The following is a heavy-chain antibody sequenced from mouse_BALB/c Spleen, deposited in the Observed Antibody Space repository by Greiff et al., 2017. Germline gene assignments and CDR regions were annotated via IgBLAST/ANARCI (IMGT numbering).Heavy chain of an antibody. D-gene: IGHD2-2*01. J-gene: IGHJ2*01. Sequence: EVQLQESGPGLVKPSQSLSLTCTVTGYSITSDYAWNWIRQFPGNKLEWMGYISYSGSTSYNPSLKSRISITRDTSKNQFFLQLNSVTTEDTATYYCARRGYGFFDYWGQGTTLTVSS. V-gene: IGHV3-2*02. CDR2: ISYSGST. CDR1: GYSITSDYA. CDR3: ARRGYGFFDY.